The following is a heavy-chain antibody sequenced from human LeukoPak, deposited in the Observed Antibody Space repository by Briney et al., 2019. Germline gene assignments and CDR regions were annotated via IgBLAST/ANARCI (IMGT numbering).Heavy chain of an antibody. V-gene: IGHV3-53*01. J-gene: IGHJ4*02. Sequence: GGSLRLSCAASGFTVITNDMTWVRQAPGKGLEWVSVFYSDGNTKYADSVQGRFTISRDNSKNTLYLEMNSLSPDDTAVYYCARGEEPLAANTLAYWGQGTLVTVSS. CDR2: FYSDGNT. D-gene: IGHD1-14*01. CDR3: ARGEEPLAANTLAY. CDR1: GFTVITND.